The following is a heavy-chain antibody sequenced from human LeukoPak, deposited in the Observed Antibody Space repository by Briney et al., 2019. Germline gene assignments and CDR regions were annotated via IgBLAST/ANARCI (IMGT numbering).Heavy chain of an antibody. D-gene: IGHD5-18*01. CDR1: GFTFSSYA. CDR2: ISYDGSNK. V-gene: IGHV3-30*04. CDR3: ARDRAAGIQLGYYFDY. J-gene: IGHJ4*02. Sequence: GGSRRLSCAASGFTFSSYAMHWVRQAPGKGLEWVAVISYDGSNKYYADSVKGRFTISRDNSKNTLYLQMNSLRAEDTAVYYCARDRAAGIQLGYYFDYWGQGTLVAVSS.